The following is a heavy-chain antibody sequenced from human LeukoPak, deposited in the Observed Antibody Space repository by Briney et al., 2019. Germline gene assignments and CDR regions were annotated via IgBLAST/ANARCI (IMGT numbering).Heavy chain of an antibody. CDR2: ISSSSSYI. Sequence: GGSLRLSCAASGFTFSSYSMNWVRQAPGKGLEWVSSISSSSSYIYYADSVKGRFTISRDNAKNSLYLQMNSLRAEDTAVYYCARDTMATIGGVAFDIWGQGTMVTVSS. D-gene: IGHD5-24*01. V-gene: IGHV3-21*01. CDR3: ARDTMATIGGVAFDI. J-gene: IGHJ3*02. CDR1: GFTFSSYS.